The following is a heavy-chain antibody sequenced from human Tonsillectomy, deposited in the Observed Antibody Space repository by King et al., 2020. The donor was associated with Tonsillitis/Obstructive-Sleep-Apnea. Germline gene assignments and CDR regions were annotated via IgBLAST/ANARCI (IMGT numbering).Heavy chain of an antibody. D-gene: IGHD3-3*01. V-gene: IGHV3-23*04. Sequence: VQLVESGGGSVQPGGSLRLFCAASGFTFSNHVMSWVRQAPGKGLEWISSVSVRGGSTLYADSVKGRFTISRDNSKNTLYLQVDSLRVDDTAVYYCAKGPPDFWGLFDYWGQGTVVTVSS. J-gene: IGHJ4*02. CDR3: AKGPPDFWGLFDY. CDR1: GFTFSNHV. CDR2: VSVRGGST.